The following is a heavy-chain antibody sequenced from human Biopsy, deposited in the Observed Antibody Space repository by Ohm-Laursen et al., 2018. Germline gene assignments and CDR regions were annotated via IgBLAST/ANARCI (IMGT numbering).Heavy chain of an antibody. CDR3: AKGRVGNSGSLDI. CDR1: GVTLSGYG. V-gene: IGHV3-21*06. CDR2: ISASSSYI. Sequence: RLSCAASGVTLSGYGMNWVRQAPGKGLEWVSSISASSSYIYYADSVKGRFTVSRDNTKNTLYLQMNSLRAADTAIYYCAKGRVGNSGSLDIWGHGTMVTVSS. J-gene: IGHJ3*02. D-gene: IGHD1-1*01.